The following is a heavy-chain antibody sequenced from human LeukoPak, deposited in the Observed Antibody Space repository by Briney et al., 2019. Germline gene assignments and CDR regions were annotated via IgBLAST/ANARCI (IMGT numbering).Heavy chain of an antibody. CDR3: ARSSMVRGAAGAFDI. CDR1: GYTFTSYY. D-gene: IGHD3-10*01. CDR2: INPSGGST. Sequence: GASVKVSCKASGYTFTSYYMHWVRQAPGQGLEWMGIINPSGGSTSYAQKFQGRVTMTRDTSTSTVYMELSSLRSEDTAVYYCARSSMVRGAAGAFDIWGQGTMVTVSS. J-gene: IGHJ3*02. V-gene: IGHV1-46*01.